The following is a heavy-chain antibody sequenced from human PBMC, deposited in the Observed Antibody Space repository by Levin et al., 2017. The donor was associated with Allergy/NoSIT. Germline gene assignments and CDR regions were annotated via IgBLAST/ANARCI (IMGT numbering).Heavy chain of an antibody. V-gene: IGHV3-30*18. D-gene: IGHD4-17*01. CDR3: AKDPLDTSYGDYYFDY. Sequence: GGSLRLSCAASGFTFSSYGMHWVRQAPGKGLEWVAVISYDGSNKYYADSVKGRFTISRDNSKNTLYLQMNSLRAEDTAVYYCAKDPLDTSYGDYYFDYWGQGTLVTVSS. J-gene: IGHJ4*02. CDR2: ISYDGSNK. CDR1: GFTFSSYG.